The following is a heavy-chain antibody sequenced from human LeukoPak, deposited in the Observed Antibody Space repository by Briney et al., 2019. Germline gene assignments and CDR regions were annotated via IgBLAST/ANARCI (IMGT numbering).Heavy chain of an antibody. CDR2: ISSNGNFI. D-gene: IGHD3-10*01. Sequence: PGGSLRLSCAASGFTFSSYTMNWVRQAPGKGLEWVSSISSNGNFIYYAESVKGRFTISRDNAQSSLDLPMNSLGAEDTAIYYCARDVRGDYWGQGTLVTVSS. J-gene: IGHJ4*02. CDR3: ARDVRGDY. V-gene: IGHV3-21*01. CDR1: GFTFSSYT.